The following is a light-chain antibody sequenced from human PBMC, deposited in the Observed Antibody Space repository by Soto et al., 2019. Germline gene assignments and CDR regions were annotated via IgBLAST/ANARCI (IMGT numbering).Light chain of an antibody. J-gene: IGKJ5*01. CDR1: QSISISY. CDR3: QQYGGSPIT. V-gene: IGKV3-20*01. CDR2: GAS. Sequence: EIVLTQSPDTLSLSPGERATLSCRASQSISISYLAWYQQKPGQAPRLLIYGASSRATGIPVRFSGSGSGTDFTLTITRLEPEDFALYYCQQYGGSPITFGLGTRLEIK.